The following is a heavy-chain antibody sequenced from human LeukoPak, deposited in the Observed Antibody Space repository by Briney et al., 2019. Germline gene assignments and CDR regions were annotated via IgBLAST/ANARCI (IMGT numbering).Heavy chain of an antibody. V-gene: IGHV4-59*01. CDR3: ARVSGYCTNGVCPAGYMDV. CDR2: IYYSGST. Sequence: SETLSLTCTVSGGSISSYYWSWIRQPPGKGLEWIGYIYYSGSTNYNPSLKSRVTISVDTSKNQFSLKLSSVTAADTAVYYCARVSGYCTNGVCPAGYMDVWGKGTTVTASS. J-gene: IGHJ6*03. D-gene: IGHD2-8*01. CDR1: GGSISSYY.